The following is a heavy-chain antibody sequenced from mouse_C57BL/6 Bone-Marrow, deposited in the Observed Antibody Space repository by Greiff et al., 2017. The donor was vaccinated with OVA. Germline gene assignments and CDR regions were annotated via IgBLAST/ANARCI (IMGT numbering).Heavy chain of an antibody. CDR1: GYAFTNYL. D-gene: IGHD1-1*01. CDR2: INPGSGGT. CDR3: ARNYYGSSYEAMDY. V-gene: IGHV1-54*01. Sequence: QVQLQQSGAELVRPGTSVKVSCKASGYAFTNYLIEWVKQRPGQGLEWIGVINPGSGGTNYTEKFKGKATLTADKSSSTAYMQLSSLTSEDSAVYFFARNYYGSSYEAMDYWGQGTSVTVSS. J-gene: IGHJ4*01.